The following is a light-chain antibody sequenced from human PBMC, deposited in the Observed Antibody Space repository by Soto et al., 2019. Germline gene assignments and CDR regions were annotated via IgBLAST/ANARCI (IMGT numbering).Light chain of an antibody. CDR2: DVN. V-gene: IGLV2-14*03. Sequence: QSALTHPASVSGSPGQSITISCTGTSSDIGAYNYVSWYPQHPGKAPKLMIYDVNIRPSGVSNRFSGSKSGNTASLTISGLTAEYEADYYCTSWTTSTTMIFGGGTKLTVL. J-gene: IGLJ2*01. CDR3: TSWTTSTTMI. CDR1: SSDIGAYNY.